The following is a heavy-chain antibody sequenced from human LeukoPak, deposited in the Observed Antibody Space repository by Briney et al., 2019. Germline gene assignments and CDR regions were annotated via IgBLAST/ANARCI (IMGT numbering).Heavy chain of an antibody. V-gene: IGHV4-34*01. CDR3: ARGNGY. J-gene: IGHJ4*02. D-gene: IGHD2-8*01. Sequence: PSETLSLTCAVYGGSFSGYYWSWIRQPPGKGPEWIGEINHSGSTNYNPSLKSRVTISVDTSKNQFSLKLSSVTAADTAVYYCARGNGYWGQGTLVTVSS. CDR1: GGSFSGYY. CDR2: INHSGST.